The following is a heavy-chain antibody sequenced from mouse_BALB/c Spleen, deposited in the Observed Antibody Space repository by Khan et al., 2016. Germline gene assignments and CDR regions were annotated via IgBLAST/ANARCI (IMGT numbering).Heavy chain of an antibody. V-gene: IGHV9-3-1*01. CDR3: VKGFGNYGFFDF. D-gene: IGHD2-1*01. J-gene: IGHJ2*01. CDR1: GYTFTDYG. Sequence: QIQLVQSGPELKKPGETVKISCKASGYTFTDYGMNWVKQAPGKGLKWMGRINTYTGESTYADDFKGRFAFALETSARNAYLQINKLKNEDTATYFCVKGFGNYGFFDFWVQGTTLTVSS. CDR2: INTYTGES.